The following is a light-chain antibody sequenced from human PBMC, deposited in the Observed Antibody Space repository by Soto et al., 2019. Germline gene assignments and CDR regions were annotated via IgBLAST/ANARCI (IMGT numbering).Light chain of an antibody. V-gene: IGKV3-20*01. CDR3: QQYGSSPPWT. Sequence: EIVLTQSAGTLSLSPGERATLSCRASQSVSSSYLAWYQQKPGQAPRLLIYGASSRATGIPDRFSGSGSGTDFTLTISTLEPEDFAVYYCQQYGSSPPWTFGQGTKVEIK. CDR2: GAS. J-gene: IGKJ1*01. CDR1: QSVSSSY.